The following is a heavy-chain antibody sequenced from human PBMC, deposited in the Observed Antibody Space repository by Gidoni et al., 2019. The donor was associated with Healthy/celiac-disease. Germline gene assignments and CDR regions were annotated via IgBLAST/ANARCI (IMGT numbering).Heavy chain of an antibody. V-gene: IGHV1-69*01. J-gene: IGHJ4*02. Sequence: QVQLVQSGAEVKKPGSSVKVSCKASGGTFSSYAISWVRQAPGQGLEWMGGIIPIFGTANYAQKFQGRVTITADESTSTAYMELSSLRSEDTAVYYCARDLGYCSSTSCYQGDYWGQGTLVTVSS. CDR3: ARDLGYCSSTSCYQGDY. D-gene: IGHD2-2*01. CDR2: IIPIFGTA. CDR1: GGTFSSYA.